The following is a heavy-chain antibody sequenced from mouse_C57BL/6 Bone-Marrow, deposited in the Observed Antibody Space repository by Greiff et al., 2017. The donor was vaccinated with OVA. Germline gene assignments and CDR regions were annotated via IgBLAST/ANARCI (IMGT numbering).Heavy chain of an antibody. CDR2: ISGGGGNT. Sequence: EVHLVESGGGLVKPGGSLKLSCAASGFTFSSYTMSWVRQTPEKRLEWVATISGGGGNTYYPDSVKGRFTISRDNAKNTLYLQMSSLRSEDTALYYCARHGEIHYWGQGTTLTVSS. J-gene: IGHJ2*01. CDR1: GFTFSSYT. CDR3: ARHGEIHY. V-gene: IGHV5-9*01.